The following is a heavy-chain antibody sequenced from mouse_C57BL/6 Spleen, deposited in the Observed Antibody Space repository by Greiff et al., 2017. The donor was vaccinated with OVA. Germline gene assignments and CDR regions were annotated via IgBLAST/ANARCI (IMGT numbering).Heavy chain of an antibody. CDR3: ASGDSRYSQFDY. J-gene: IGHJ3*01. CDR2: ILPGSGST. V-gene: IGHV1-9*01. Sequence: QVQLQQSGAELMKPGASVKLSCKATGYTFTGYWIEWVKQRPGHGLEWIGDILPGSGSTNYNEKLKGKATFTADTSSNTAYMQLSSLTTEDSAIDDCASGDSRYSQFDYWGQGTMVTVSA. CDR1: GYTFTGYW. D-gene: IGHD1-1*01.